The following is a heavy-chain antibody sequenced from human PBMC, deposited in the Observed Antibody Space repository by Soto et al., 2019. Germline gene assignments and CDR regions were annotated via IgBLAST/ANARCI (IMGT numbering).Heavy chain of an antibody. Sequence: GGSLRLSCAASGFTFSSYWMHWVRQAPGKGLVWVSRINSDGSSASYADSVKGRFTISRDNAKNTLYLQMNSLRAEDTAVYYCARDGDTMIVPLVPGFYYWGQGTLVTVSS. CDR2: INSDGSSA. V-gene: IGHV3-74*01. J-gene: IGHJ4*02. CDR1: GFTFSSYW. D-gene: IGHD3-22*01. CDR3: ARDGDTMIVPLVPGFYY.